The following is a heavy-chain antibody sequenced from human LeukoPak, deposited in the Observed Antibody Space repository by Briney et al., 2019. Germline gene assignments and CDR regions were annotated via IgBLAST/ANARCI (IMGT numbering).Heavy chain of an antibody. V-gene: IGHV4-39*01. CDR1: GGSISSSSYY. CDR3: ARPRIVGGPKPVNWFDP. D-gene: IGHD3-22*01. Sequence: SETLSLTCTVSGGSISSSSYYWGWIRQPPGKGLEWIGSIYYSGSTYYNPSLKSRVTISVDTSKNQFSLKLSSVTAADTAVYYCARPRIVGGPKPVNWFDPWGQGTLVTVSS. CDR2: IYYSGST. J-gene: IGHJ5*02.